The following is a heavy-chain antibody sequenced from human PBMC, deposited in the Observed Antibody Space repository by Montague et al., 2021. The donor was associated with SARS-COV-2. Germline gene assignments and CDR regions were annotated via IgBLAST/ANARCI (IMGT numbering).Heavy chain of an antibody. CDR3: VGVRADIYSPLDY. CDR2: IYSNEDT. CDR1: GGSISVYY. Sequence: SETLSLTCSVSGGSISVYYWSWIRQPAGKALEWIGHIYSNEDTTYNPSLRSRVTISLDTSKNQFSLKMTSVTAADTAVYFCVGVRADIYSPLDYWGQGNLVTVSS. D-gene: IGHD1-26*01. V-gene: IGHV4-4*07. J-gene: IGHJ1*01.